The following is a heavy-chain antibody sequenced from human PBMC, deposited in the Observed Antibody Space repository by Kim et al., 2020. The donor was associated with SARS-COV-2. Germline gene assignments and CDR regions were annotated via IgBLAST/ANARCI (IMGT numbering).Heavy chain of an antibody. CDR2: SED. D-gene: IGHD1-1*01. V-gene: IGHV3-7*01. Sequence: SEDFYAESVKGRITIARDNGKNSLYLQMNSRRADDTAVYHCARGGSWTFDCWGRGTLVTVSS. CDR3: ARGGSWTFDC. J-gene: IGHJ4*02.